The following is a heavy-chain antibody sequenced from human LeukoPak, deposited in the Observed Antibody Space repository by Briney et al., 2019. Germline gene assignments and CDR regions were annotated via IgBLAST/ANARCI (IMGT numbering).Heavy chain of an antibody. Sequence: PSETLSLTCTVSGGSISSSSYYWGWIRQPPGKGLEWIGSIYYSGSTYYNPSLKSRVTISVDTSKNQFSLKLSSVTAADTAVYYCARPAGYSYGYKNWFDPWGQGTLVTVSS. D-gene: IGHD5-18*01. V-gene: IGHV4-39*07. CDR3: ARPAGYSYGYKNWFDP. CDR2: IYYSGST. J-gene: IGHJ5*02. CDR1: GGSISSSSYY.